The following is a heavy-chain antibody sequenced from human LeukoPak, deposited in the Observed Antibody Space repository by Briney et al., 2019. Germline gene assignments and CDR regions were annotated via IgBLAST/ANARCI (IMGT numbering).Heavy chain of an antibody. V-gene: IGHV3-30*02. J-gene: IGHJ1*01. CDR3: ALDSTCRGAIITYLKFLQQ. CDR2: IRSDENYK. D-gene: IGHD3-10*01. CDR1: GLTFSDYG. Sequence: GGSLRLSCAASGLTFSDYGMHWVRQAPGKGLEWVAFIRSDENYKFYADSVKGRFTISRDNSKSTLDLQMSGLRAEDTAVYYCALDSTCRGAIITYLKFLQQWGQGTLVTVSS.